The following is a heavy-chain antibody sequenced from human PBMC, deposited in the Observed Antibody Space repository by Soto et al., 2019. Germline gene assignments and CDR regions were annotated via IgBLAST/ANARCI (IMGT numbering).Heavy chain of an antibody. J-gene: IGHJ4*02. CDR3: GDQDYGANRYYLEN. D-gene: IGHD4-17*01. CDR2: IYYIGNT. V-gene: IGHV4-39*01. Sequence: SETLSLTCIVSNGSISSRSSYWGWIRQNPGKGLEWIGSIYYIGNTYYNPSLKSRVTISIDTSKTQFSLEMNSVTAADTAGYLWGDQDYGANRYYLENWRKGALVTVSS. CDR1: NGSISSRSSY.